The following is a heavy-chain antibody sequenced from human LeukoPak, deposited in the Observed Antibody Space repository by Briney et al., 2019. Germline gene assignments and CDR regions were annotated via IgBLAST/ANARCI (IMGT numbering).Heavy chain of an antibody. V-gene: IGHV3-23*01. Sequence: PGGSLRLSCAASGFTFSSYAMNWVRQAPGMGLEWVSAISGSDGSTYYADSVKGRFTISRDNSKNTLYLQMNSLRAEDTGVYYCAKSKVVAATMGRFDYWGQGTLVTVSS. CDR3: AKSKVVAATMGRFDY. CDR1: GFTFSSYA. D-gene: IGHD2-15*01. CDR2: ISGSDGST. J-gene: IGHJ4*02.